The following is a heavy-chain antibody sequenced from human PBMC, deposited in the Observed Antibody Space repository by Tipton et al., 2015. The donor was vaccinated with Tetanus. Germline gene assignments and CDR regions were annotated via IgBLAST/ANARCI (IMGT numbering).Heavy chain of an antibody. D-gene: IGHD3-10*01. CDR1: GGSVSSGSYY. CDR2: INHSGGT. CDR3: AFKPDYFGTGSPPFDY. Sequence: TLSLTCTVSGGSVSSGSYYWSWIRQTPGKGLEWIGEINHSGGTNYNPSLKSRVSISVDTTKKQLYLNLTSVTAADTAVYYCAFKPDYFGTGSPPFDYWGQGPLVTVSS. V-gene: IGHV4-39*07. J-gene: IGHJ4*02.